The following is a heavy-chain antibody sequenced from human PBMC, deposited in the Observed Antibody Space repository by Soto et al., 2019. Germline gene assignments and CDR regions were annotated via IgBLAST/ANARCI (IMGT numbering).Heavy chain of an antibody. CDR1: GGSVSSGSYY. D-gene: IGHD5-18*01. CDR3: ARVQLWPFYYFDY. J-gene: IGHJ4*02. CDR2: ISYSGST. Sequence: SETLSLTCTVSGGSVSSGSYYWSWIRQPPGKGLEWIGYISYSGSTNYNPSLKSRVTISVDTSKDQFSLKLSSVTAADTAVYYCARVQLWPFYYFDYWGQGTLVTVSS. V-gene: IGHV4-61*01.